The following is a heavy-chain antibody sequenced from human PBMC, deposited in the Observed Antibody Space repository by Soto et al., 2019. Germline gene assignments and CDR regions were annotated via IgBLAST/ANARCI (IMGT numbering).Heavy chain of an antibody. Sequence: GGSLRLSCTASGFTFGDYAMSWFRQAPGKGLEWVGFIRSKAYGGTTEYAASGKGRFTISRDDSKSIAYLQMNSLKTEDTAVYYCTRAYNLVPGYYYYYYMDVWGKGTTVTVSS. D-gene: IGHD3-10*01. V-gene: IGHV3-49*03. CDR1: GFTFGDYA. J-gene: IGHJ6*03. CDR2: IRSKAYGGTT. CDR3: TRAYNLVPGYYYYYYMDV.